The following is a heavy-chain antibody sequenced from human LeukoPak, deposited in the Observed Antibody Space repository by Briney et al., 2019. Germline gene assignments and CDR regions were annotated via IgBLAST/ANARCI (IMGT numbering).Heavy chain of an antibody. D-gene: IGHD6-19*01. CDR1: GGSISSYY. Sequence: SETLSLTCTVSGGSISSYYWSWIRQPAGKGLEWIGRIYTSGSTNYNPSLKSRVTMSVDTSKNQFSLKLSSVTAADTAVYYCARVRYSSGWYYFDYWGQGTLVTASS. CDR2: IYTSGST. CDR3: ARVRYSSGWYYFDY. V-gene: IGHV4-4*07. J-gene: IGHJ4*02.